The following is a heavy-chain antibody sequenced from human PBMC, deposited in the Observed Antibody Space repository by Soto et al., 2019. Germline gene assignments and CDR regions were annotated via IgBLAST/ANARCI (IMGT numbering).Heavy chain of an antibody. CDR2: INAGNGNT. CDR1: GYIFTSYA. V-gene: IGHV1-3*01. CDR3: ATHGPYNSRWPPKESLDS. Sequence: VASVKVSCKGSGYIFTSYAMDWVRQAPGQRREWMAWINAGNGNTRYSQKFHGRVTITRDTSASTAYMELSGLRSDDTAVYYCATHGPYNSRWPPKESLDSWSQGTLVTGSS. J-gene: IGHJ5*01. D-gene: IGHD6-19*01.